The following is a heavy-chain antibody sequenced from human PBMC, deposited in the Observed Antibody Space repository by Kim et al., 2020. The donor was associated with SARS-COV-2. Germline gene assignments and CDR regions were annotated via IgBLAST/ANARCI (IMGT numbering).Heavy chain of an antibody. Sequence: SLKSRVTISVDTSKNQFSLKLSSVTAADTAVYYCARFHYDILTGYGAGIDWGQGTLVTVSS. V-gene: IGHV4-34*01. D-gene: IGHD3-9*01. CDR3: ARFHYDILTGYGAGID. J-gene: IGHJ4*02.